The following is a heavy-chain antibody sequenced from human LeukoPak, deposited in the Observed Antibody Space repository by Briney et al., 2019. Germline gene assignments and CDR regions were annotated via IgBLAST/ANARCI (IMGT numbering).Heavy chain of an antibody. CDR3: ARVLGFRPDTLKGSDC. CDR1: GYTFTNYG. Sequence: GASVKVSCKASGYTFTNYGVSWVRQAPGQGLEWVGWISAYNRKTNYAQKLQGRVTMTTDTSTTTAYMELRSLRSDDTAVYYCARVLGFRPDTLKGSDCWGQGTLVTVSS. CDR2: ISAYNRKT. V-gene: IGHV1-18*01. J-gene: IGHJ4*02.